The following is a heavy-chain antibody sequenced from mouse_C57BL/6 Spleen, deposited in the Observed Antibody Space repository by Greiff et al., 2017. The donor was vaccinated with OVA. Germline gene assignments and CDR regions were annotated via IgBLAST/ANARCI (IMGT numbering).Heavy chain of an antibody. V-gene: IGHV5-12*01. J-gene: IGHJ1*03. D-gene: IGHD4-1*01. Sequence: EVKLVESGGGLVQPGGSLKLSCAASGFTFSAYYMYWVRQTPEKRLEWVAYISNGGGSTYYPDTVKGRFTISRDNAKNTLYLQMSRLKSEDTAMYYCARGLTGSYFDVWGTGTTVTVSS. CDR2: ISNGGGST. CDR3: ARGLTGSYFDV. CDR1: GFTFSAYY.